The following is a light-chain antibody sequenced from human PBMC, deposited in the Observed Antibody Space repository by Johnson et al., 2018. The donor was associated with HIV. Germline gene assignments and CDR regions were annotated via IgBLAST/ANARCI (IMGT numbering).Light chain of an antibody. V-gene: IGLV1-51*01. CDR2: DNK. Sequence: QPVLTQPPSVSAAPGQKVTISCSGSSSNIGNNYVSWYQQLPGTAPKLLIYDNKKRPSGIPDRFSGSKSGTSATLGITGLQTGDEADYYCGTWDSSLSAGVFGTGTKVTVL. CDR1: SSNIGNNY. CDR3: GTWDSSLSAGV. J-gene: IGLJ1*01.